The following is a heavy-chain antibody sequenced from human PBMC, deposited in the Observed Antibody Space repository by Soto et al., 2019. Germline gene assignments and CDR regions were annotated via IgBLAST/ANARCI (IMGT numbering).Heavy chain of an antibody. D-gene: IGHD2-15*01. CDR3: ARDGGCSGGSCYSYYYYGMDV. CDR1: GGTFSSYA. Sequence: QVQLVQSGAEVKKPGSSVKVSCKASGGTFSSYAISWVRQAPGQGLEWMGGIIPIFGTANYAQKFQGRVTITAEESTCTAYMELSSLRSEDTAVYYCARDGGCSGGSCYSYYYYGMDVWGQGTTVTVSS. CDR2: IIPIFGTA. V-gene: IGHV1-69*01. J-gene: IGHJ6*02.